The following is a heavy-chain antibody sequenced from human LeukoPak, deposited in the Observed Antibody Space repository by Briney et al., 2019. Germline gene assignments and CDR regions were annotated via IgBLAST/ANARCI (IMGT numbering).Heavy chain of an antibody. Sequence: GGSLRLSCAASGFTLSSYWMSWVRQAPGKGLEWVANINQDGSEKYYVDSMKGRFTISRGNAKNSLYLQMNSLRAEDTAVYYCARDTAGADYWGQGTLVTVSS. D-gene: IGHD1-1*01. V-gene: IGHV3-7*03. CDR2: INQDGSEK. CDR3: ARDTAGADY. J-gene: IGHJ4*02. CDR1: GFTLSSYW.